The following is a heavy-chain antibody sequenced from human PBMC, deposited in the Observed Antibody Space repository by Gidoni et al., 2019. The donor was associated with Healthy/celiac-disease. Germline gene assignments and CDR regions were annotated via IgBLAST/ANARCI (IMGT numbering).Heavy chain of an antibody. CDR1: GGTFSSYT. D-gene: IGHD6-6*01. V-gene: IGHV1-69*04. Sequence: QVQLVQSGAEVKKPGSSVKVSCQASGGTFSSYTLSWVRQAPGQGLEWMGRIIPILGIANYAQKFQGRGTITADKSTSTADMELSSLRSEYTAVYYCARDGYNSSSWYMDVWGKGTTVTVSS. J-gene: IGHJ6*03. CDR2: IIPILGIA. CDR3: ARDGYNSSSWYMDV.